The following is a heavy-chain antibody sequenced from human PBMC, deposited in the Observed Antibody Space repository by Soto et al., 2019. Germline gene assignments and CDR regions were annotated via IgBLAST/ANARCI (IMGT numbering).Heavy chain of an antibody. V-gene: IGHV4-39*01. J-gene: IGHJ4*02. CDR3: AGHKWITVVEVAPIRGIFDY. CDR1: GGSMSSSTYY. Sequence: QVPLQESGPGLVKPSETLSLNCTVVGGSMSSSTYYWGWIRQPPGKGLEWIGGMDYSGRAYYIPSFKSRVTIYVDTSKNRFSLGLSSVTAADAADYYCAGHKWITVVEVAPIRGIFDYWGQGDLVTVSS. CDR2: MDYSGRA. D-gene: IGHD3-3*01.